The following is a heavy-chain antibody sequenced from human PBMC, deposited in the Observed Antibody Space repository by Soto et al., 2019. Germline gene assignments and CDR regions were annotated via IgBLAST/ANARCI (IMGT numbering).Heavy chain of an antibody. CDR3: ARGSTTDYYGSGSYYSFADY. V-gene: IGHV4-31*01. CDR1: GGSISSGGYF. D-gene: IGHD3-10*01. Sequence: QVQLQESGPGLVKPSQTLSLTCTVSGGSISSGGYFWSWIRQHPGKGLEWIGYISYSGSTYYNPSLKSQVTISLNTSKNHFCLMVSSVFAADTAVYYCARGSTTDYYGSGSYYSFADYWSQGTRVTVSS. CDR2: ISYSGST. J-gene: IGHJ4*02.